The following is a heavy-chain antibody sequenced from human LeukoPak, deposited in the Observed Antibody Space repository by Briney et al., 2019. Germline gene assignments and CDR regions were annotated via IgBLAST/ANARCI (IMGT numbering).Heavy chain of an antibody. CDR3: AKGLRTGVGPYMGYHYYMDV. J-gene: IGHJ6*03. D-gene: IGHD3-16*01. Sequence: GGSLRLSCAASGFTLSSYAMSWVRQAPGKGLKWVSTINGAGTYYADSVKGRSTISRDNSYNTVSLQMNSLRDEDTGVYYCAKGLRTGVGPYMGYHYYMDVWGKGATVTVSS. CDR1: GFTLSSYA. V-gene: IGHV3-23*01. CDR2: INGAGT.